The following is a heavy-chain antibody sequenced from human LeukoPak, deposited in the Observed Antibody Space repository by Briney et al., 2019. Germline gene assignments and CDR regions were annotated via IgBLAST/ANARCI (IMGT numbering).Heavy chain of an antibody. CDR1: GFTFTSHD. J-gene: IGHJ3*02. CDR2: MNPNSGNT. V-gene: IGHV1-8*02. CDR3: ARDARGGAAADDSFDI. Sequence: GASVKVSCKASGFTFTSHDFNWVRQATGQGLEWMGWMNPNSGNTGYAQKFQGRVTMTRDTSISTAYMELSSLTSEDTAVYYCARDARGGAAADDSFDIWGQGTKVTVPS. D-gene: IGHD3-10*01.